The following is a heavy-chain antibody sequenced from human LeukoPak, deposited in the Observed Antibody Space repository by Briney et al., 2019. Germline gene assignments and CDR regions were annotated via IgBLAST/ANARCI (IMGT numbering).Heavy chain of an antibody. J-gene: IGHJ4*02. CDR1: GFTFRSYE. V-gene: IGHV3-74*01. CDR2: INSDGTKT. CDR3: ASLDPFDY. Sequence: AGGSLRLSCAASGFTFRSYEMHWVRLAPGKGLTWVSRINSDGTKTDYADSVKGRFTISRDNPKNTLFLQMNSLRAEDTAIYYCASLDPFDYWGQGTLVTVSS.